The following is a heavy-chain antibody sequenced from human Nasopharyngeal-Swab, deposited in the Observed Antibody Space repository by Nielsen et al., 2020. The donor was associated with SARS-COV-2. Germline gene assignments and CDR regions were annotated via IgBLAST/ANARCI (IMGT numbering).Heavy chain of an antibody. CDR3: AHRGGYCSSTSCYTAFEFVVEYYFDY. Sequence: WIRQPPGEALEWLALIYWNDDKSHSPSLKSRLNITKDTSKNQVVLTMNSIDPVDTATYYCAHRGGYCSSTSCYTAFEFVVEYYFDYWGQGTLVTVSS. CDR2: IYWNDDK. J-gene: IGHJ4*02. D-gene: IGHD2-2*02. V-gene: IGHV2-5*01.